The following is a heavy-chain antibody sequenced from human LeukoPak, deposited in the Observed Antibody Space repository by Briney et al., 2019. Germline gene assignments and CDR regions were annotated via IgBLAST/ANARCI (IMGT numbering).Heavy chain of an antibody. CDR2: ISGSGAST. CDR3: ASRLY. Sequence: PGGSLRLSCLTSGFTLSTNAMSWVRQAPGKGLEWISGISGSGASTYYADSVKGRFTISRDNSKNTLYLQMNSLRAEDTAVYYCASRLYWGQGTLVTVSS. J-gene: IGHJ4*02. V-gene: IGHV3-23*01. D-gene: IGHD6-6*01. CDR1: GFTLSTNA.